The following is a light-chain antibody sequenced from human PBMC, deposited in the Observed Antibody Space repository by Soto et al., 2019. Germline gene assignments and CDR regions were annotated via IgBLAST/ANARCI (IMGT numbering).Light chain of an antibody. J-gene: IGKJ5*01. Sequence: EIVITHSPGTLSLPPVERAHRSCRASQSVDKYLVWYQQKPGQAPRLLIYDASNRATGIPARFSGSGSGTDFTLTISSLEPEDFAVYYCQKYGSSPINCGQGTRRAIK. CDR3: QKYGSSPIN. V-gene: IGKV3-20*01. CDR1: QSVDKY. CDR2: DAS.